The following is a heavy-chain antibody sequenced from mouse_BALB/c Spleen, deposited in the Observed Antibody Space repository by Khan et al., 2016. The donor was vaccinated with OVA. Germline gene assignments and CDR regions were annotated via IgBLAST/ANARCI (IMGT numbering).Heavy chain of an antibody. CDR3: ARHEDI. CDR2: IWAGGST. J-gene: IGHJ2*01. D-gene: IGHD1-3*01. Sequence: VQLQESGPGLVAPSQSLSITCTVSGFSLTSYCVHWVRQPPGKGLEWLGVIWAGGSTTYNSALMSRLSISKDNSKSQVFLKTNSLHTDDTAMYWCARHEDIWGQGTTLTVSS. V-gene: IGHV2-9*02. CDR1: GFSLTSYC.